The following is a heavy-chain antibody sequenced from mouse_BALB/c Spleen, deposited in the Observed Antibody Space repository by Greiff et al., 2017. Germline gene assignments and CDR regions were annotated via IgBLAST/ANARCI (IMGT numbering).Heavy chain of an antibody. CDR3: ARILEAMDY. Sequence: EVKVEESGPGLVKPSQSLSLTCTVTGYSITSDYAWNWIRQFPGNKLEWMGYISYSGSTSYNPSLKSRISITRDTSKNQFFLQLNSVTTEDTATYYCARILEAMDYWGQGTSVTVSS. J-gene: IGHJ4*01. CDR1: GYSITSDYA. V-gene: IGHV3-2*02. CDR2: ISYSGST.